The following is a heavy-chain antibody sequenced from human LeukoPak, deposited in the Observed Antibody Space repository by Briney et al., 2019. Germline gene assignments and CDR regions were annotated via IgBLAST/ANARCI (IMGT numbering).Heavy chain of an antibody. CDR2: ISGSGCST. CDR1: GFTFSRYG. J-gene: IGHJ4*02. D-gene: IGHD3-22*01. V-gene: IGHV3-23*01. CDR3: ARRAGDYSHPYDY. Sequence: PGVAVRLSCAASGFTFSRYGMSWVRQAPGTGLEWVSAISGSGCSTYYADSVKGRFTISRDNCKTTLYIQMNSLRAEATAVYYCARRAGDYSHPYDYWGQGTLVTVS.